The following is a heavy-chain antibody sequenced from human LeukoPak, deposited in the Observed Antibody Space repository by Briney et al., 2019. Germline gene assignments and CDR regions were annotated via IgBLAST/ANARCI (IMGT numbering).Heavy chain of an antibody. D-gene: IGHD2-8*01. CDR3: WRPHCSNSVCSSSRVDF. V-gene: IGHV4-39*01. CDR1: GGSMTSNNYY. Sequence: PSETLSLTCTVSGGSMTSNNYYWGWIRQPPGKGLEWIGNIHYSGSTYYSPSLKNRVTISVGTSKNQFSLRLKSVTAADTAVYYCWRPHCSNSVCSSSRVDFWGQGTLVTVSS. CDR2: IHYSGST. J-gene: IGHJ4*02.